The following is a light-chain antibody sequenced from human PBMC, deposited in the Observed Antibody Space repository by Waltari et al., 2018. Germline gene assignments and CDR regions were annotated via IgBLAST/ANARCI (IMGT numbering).Light chain of an antibody. V-gene: IGKV3-11*01. CDR2: DAS. Sequence: EIVLTQSPATLSLSPGERATLSCRASQRVSSSLAWYQQKPGQAPRLLIFDASNRASGIPARFSGSGSGTDFTLTISSLEPEDFAVYVCQQRSNWPLTFGGGTKVEIK. CDR1: QRVSSS. CDR3: QQRSNWPLT. J-gene: IGKJ4*01.